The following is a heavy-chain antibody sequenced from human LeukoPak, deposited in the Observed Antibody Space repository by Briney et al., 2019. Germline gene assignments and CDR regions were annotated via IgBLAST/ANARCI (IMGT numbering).Heavy chain of an antibody. D-gene: IGHD6-19*01. CDR1: GFTFSSYW. CDR3: AREGNSSGWYLGAFDI. V-gene: IGHV3-7*01. Sequence: PGGSLRLSCAASGFTFSSYWMSWVRQAPGKGLEWVATIKQDGSENHYVDSVKGRFTISRDNAKSSLYLQMNSLRAEDTAVYYCAREGNSSGWYLGAFDIWAQGTMVTVSS. J-gene: IGHJ3*02. CDR2: IKQDGSEN.